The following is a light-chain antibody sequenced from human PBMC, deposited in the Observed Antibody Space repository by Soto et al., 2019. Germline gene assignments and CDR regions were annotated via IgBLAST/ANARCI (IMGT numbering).Light chain of an antibody. CDR3: SSYTGSSTPYV. J-gene: IGLJ1*01. CDR1: SSDVGAYNF. CDR2: DVS. V-gene: IGLV2-14*01. Sequence: QSVLTQPASVSGSPGQSITISCTGTSSDVGAYNFVSWYQQHPGKAPKYMIFDVSNRPSGVSNRCSGSKSGNTAFLTISGLQAEDEADYYCSSYTGSSTPYVFGTGTKLTVL.